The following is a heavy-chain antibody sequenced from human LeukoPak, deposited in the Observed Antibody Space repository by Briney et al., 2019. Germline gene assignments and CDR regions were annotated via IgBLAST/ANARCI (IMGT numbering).Heavy chain of an antibody. V-gene: IGHV3-9*01. CDR2: ISWNSGSI. D-gene: IGHD6-13*01. CDR3: AKDMGPIAAAGPYFDY. CDR1: GFTFDDYA. Sequence: PGRSLRLSCAASGFTFDDYAMHWVRQAPGKGLEWVSGISWNSGSIGYADSVKGRFTISRDNAKNSLYLQMNSLRAEDTALYYCAKDMGPIAAAGPYFDYWGQGTLVTVSS. J-gene: IGHJ4*02.